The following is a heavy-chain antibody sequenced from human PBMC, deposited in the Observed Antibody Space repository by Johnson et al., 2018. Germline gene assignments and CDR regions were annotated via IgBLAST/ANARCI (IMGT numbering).Heavy chain of an antibody. Sequence: VQLVESGGGLVKXGGSXRLXCAASGFTFSSYDMHWVRQATGKGLEWVSAIGTAGDTYYPGSVKGRFTLSRENAKNSLYPQMNSLRAGDTAVYYCARGRLTNGMDVWGQGTTVTVSS. J-gene: IGHJ6*02. CDR1: GFTFSSYD. V-gene: IGHV3-13*01. CDR2: IGTAGDT. D-gene: IGHD2-2*01. CDR3: ARGRLTNGMDV.